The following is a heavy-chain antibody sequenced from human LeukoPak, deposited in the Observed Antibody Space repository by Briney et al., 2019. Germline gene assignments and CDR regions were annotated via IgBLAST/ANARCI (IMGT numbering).Heavy chain of an antibody. D-gene: IGHD3-10*01. J-gene: IGHJ4*02. CDR2: IYTSGST. V-gene: IGHV4-4*07. CDR1: GGSISSYY. CDR3: ARDNNYYGSGSFDY. Sequence: RPSETLSLTCTVSGGSISSYYWSWIRQPAGKGLEWIGRIYTSGSTNYNPSLKSRVTMSVDTSKNQFSLKLSSVTAADTAVYYCARDNNYYGSGSFDYWGQGTLVTVSP.